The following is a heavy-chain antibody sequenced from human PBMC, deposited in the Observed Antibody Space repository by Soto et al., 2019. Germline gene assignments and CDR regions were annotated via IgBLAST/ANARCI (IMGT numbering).Heavy chain of an antibody. V-gene: IGHV1-58*02. CDR1: GFTFTSYA. CDR3: AAGPLLGVIGYYGMDV. Sequence: QMQLVQSGPEVKKPGTSVKVSCKASGFTFTSYAMQWVRQARGQRLEWIGWIVVGSGSTNYAQKFQERVTITRDMSTSTAYMELSSLRSEDTAVYYCAAGPLLGVIGYYGMDVWGQGTTVTVSS. J-gene: IGHJ6*02. CDR2: IVVGSGST. D-gene: IGHD3-16*02.